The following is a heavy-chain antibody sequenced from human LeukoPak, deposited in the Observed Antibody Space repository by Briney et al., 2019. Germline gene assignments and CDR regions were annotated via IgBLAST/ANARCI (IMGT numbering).Heavy chain of an antibody. CDR3: ARGPFRNVDIAMVASRFDP. CDR1: GYTFTGYY. J-gene: IGHJ5*02. CDR2: INPNSGDL. D-gene: IGHD5-18*01. Sequence: ASVKVSCKASGYTFTGYYLHWVRQAPGQGLEWMGWINPNSGDLNYAQKFQDRATMTRDTSITTAYTELSRRRSDDTAVYYCARGPFRNVDIAMVASRFDPWGQGTLVTVSS. V-gene: IGHV1-2*02.